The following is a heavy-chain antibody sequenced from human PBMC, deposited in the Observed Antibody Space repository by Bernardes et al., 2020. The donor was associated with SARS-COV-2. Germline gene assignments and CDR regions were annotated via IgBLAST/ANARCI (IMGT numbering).Heavy chain of an antibody. V-gene: IGHV3-23*01. J-gene: IGHJ3*02. CDR3: AKDLPLLRYFDWPHNAFDI. CDR2: ISGSGGST. CDR1: GFTFSSYA. D-gene: IGHD3-9*01. Sequence: GGSLRLSCAASGFTFSSYAMSWVRQAQGKGLEWVSAISGSGGSTYYADSVKGRFTISRDNSKNTLYLQMNSLRAEDTAVYYCAKDLPLLRYFDWPHNAFDIWGQGTMVTVSS.